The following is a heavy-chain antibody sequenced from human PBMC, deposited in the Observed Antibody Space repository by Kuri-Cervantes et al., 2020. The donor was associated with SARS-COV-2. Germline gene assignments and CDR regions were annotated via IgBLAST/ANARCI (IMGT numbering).Heavy chain of an antibody. CDR3: ARGTTIFGVAIWFDP. CDR2: MNPNSGNT. CDR1: GYTFTSYD. D-gene: IGHD3-3*01. J-gene: IGHJ5*02. V-gene: IGHV1-8*03. Sequence: ASVKVSCKASGYTFTSYDINWVRQATGQGLEWMGWMNPNSGNTGYAQKFQGRVTITRYTSISTAYMELSSLRSEDTAVYYCARGTTIFGVAIWFDPWGQGTLVTVSS.